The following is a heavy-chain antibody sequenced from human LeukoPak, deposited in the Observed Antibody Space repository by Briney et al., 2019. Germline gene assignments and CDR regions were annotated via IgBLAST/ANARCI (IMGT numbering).Heavy chain of an antibody. V-gene: IGHV3-33*01. CDR2: IWYDGSGK. J-gene: IGHJ4*02. CDR1: RFTFTDYG. Sequence: GGSLRLSCAASRFTFTDYGMHWVRQPPGKGLEWVALIWYDGSGKYYADSVKGRFTISRDISKNTLYLQMNSLRAEDTAVYYCARDWCGGGSCYYFDHWGQGTLVTVSS. D-gene: IGHD2-15*01. CDR3: ARDWCGGGSCYYFDH.